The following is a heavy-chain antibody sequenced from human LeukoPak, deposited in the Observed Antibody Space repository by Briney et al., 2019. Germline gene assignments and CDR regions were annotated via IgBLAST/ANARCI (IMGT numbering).Heavy chain of an antibody. V-gene: IGHV1-18*01. CDR1: GYTFTSYG. CDR3: AREEVDTAMVNSNVYYYYYMDV. CDR2: ISAYNGNT. D-gene: IGHD5-18*01. Sequence: ASVKVSCKASGYTFTSYGISWVRQAPGQGLEWMGWISAYNGNTNYAQKLQGRVTMTTDTSTSTAYMELRSLRSDDTAVYYCAREEVDTAMVNSNVYYYYYMDVWGKGTTVTVSS. J-gene: IGHJ6*03.